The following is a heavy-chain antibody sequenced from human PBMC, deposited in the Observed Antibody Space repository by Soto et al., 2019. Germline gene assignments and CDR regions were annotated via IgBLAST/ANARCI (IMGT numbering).Heavy chain of an antibody. CDR2: IYYSGST. CDR1: GGSISSYY. V-gene: IGHV4-59*08. Sequence: SETLSLTCTVSGGSISSYYWSWIRQPPGKGLEWIGYIYYSGSTNYNPSLKSRVTISVDTSKNQFSLKLSSVTAADTAVYYCASSDYGDYLATDAFDIWGQGTMVTVSS. D-gene: IGHD4-17*01. J-gene: IGHJ3*02. CDR3: ASSDYGDYLATDAFDI.